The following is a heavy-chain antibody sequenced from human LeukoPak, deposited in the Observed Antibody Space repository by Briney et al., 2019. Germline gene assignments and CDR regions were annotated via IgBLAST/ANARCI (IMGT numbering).Heavy chain of an antibody. V-gene: IGHV4-59*01. J-gene: IGHJ4*02. Sequence: SETLSLTCTVSGGSISSYYWSWIRQPPGKGLEWIGYFYYSGSTNYNPSLKSRVTISVDASKNQFSLKLSSVTAADTAVYYCARGIEENYYDSSGYYYGMDYFDYWGQGTLVTVSS. D-gene: IGHD3-22*01. CDR2: FYYSGST. CDR3: ARGIEENYYDSSGYYYGMDYFDY. CDR1: GGSISSYY.